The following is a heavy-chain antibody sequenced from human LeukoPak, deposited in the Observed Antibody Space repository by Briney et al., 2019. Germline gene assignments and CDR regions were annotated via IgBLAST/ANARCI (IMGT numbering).Heavy chain of an antibody. CDR1: GGSISSYY. V-gene: IGHV4-4*07. D-gene: IGHD3-3*02. CDR3: ARDSVGMMRDGISD. J-gene: IGHJ4*02. Sequence: SETLSLTCTVSGGSISSYYWSWIRQPAGKGLEWIGRIYTSGSTNYNPFLKSRVTMSVDTSKNQFSLKLSSVTAADTAVYYCARDSVGMMRDGISDWGQGTLVTVSS. CDR2: IYTSGST.